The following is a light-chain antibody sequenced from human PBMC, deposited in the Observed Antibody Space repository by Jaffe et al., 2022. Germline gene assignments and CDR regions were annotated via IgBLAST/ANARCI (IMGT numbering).Light chain of an antibody. CDR3: QQFNNLPLT. CDR1: QGISSY. V-gene: IGKV1-9*01. CDR2: AAS. J-gene: IGKJ4*01. Sequence: DIQLTQSPSFLSASVGDRVTITCRASQGISSYLAWYQQKPGKAPKCLIYAASTLQSGVPSRFSGSGSGTEFTLTISSLQPEDSATYYCQQFNNLPLTFGGGTKVEIK.